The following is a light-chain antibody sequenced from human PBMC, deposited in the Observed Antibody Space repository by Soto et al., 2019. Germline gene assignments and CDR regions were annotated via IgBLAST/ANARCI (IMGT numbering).Light chain of an antibody. V-gene: IGLV2-14*01. CDR2: EVR. J-gene: IGLJ1*01. Sequence: QSVLTQPASVSGSPGQAITISCTGTSSDVGAYNYVSWYQQYAGKAPKLMIYEVRNRPSGDSNRISGSKSGNTASLTISGLQAEDEADYYCTSYTASTTVVFGTRTKVTVL. CDR3: TSYTASTTVV. CDR1: SSDVGAYNY.